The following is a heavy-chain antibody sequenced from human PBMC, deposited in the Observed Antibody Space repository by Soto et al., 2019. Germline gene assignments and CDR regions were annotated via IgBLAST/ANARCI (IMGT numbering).Heavy chain of an antibody. D-gene: IGHD3-3*01. J-gene: IGHJ6*03. CDR3: AKGGIQTIFGGVYYYYYMDV. CDR1: GFTFSSYG. V-gene: IGHV3-30*18. CDR2: ISYDGSNK. Sequence: GGSLRLSCAASGFTFSSYGMHWVRQAPGKGLEWVAVISYDGSNKYYADSVKGRFTISRDNSKNTLYLQMNSLRAEDTAVYYCAKGGIQTIFGGVYYYYYMDVWGKGTTVTVSS.